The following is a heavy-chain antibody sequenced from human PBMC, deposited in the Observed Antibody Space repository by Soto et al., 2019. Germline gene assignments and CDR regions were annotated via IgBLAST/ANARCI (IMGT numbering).Heavy chain of an antibody. J-gene: IGHJ4*02. Sequence: QVQLQESGPGLVKPSQTLSLACTVSGGSISSGGYYWSWIRQHPGKGLEWIGYIYYSGSTYYNPSLKSRVTISVDTSKNQFSLKLSSVTAADTAVYYCARDRSAFGSLDYWGQGTLVTVSS. D-gene: IGHD3-10*01. CDR2: IYYSGST. V-gene: IGHV4-31*03. CDR3: ARDRSAFGSLDY. CDR1: GGSISSGGYY.